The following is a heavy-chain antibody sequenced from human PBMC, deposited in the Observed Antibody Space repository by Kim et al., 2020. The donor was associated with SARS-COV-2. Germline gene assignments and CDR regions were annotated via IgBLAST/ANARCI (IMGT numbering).Heavy chain of an antibody. CDR1: GFTFSSYG. D-gene: IGHD6-19*01. V-gene: IGHV3-33*06. CDR2: IWYDGSNK. Sequence: GGSLRLSCAASGFTFSSYGMHWVRQAPGKGLEWVAVIWYDGSNKYYADSVKGRFTISRDNSKNTLYLQMNSLRAEDTAVYYCAKDLLEEAVAGSYYYGMDVWGQGTTVTVSS. J-gene: IGHJ6*02. CDR3: AKDLLEEAVAGSYYYGMDV.